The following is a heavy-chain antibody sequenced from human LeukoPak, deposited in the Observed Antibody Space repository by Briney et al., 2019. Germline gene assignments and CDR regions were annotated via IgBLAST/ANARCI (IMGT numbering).Heavy chain of an antibody. CDR1: GFTFSSYA. CDR2: ISYDGSNK. Sequence: GGSLRLSRAASGFTFSSYAMHWVRQAPGKGLEWVAVISYDGSNKYYADSVKGRFTISRDNSKNTLYLQMNSLRAEDTAVYYCARGSGGIAAALGYWGQGTLVTVSS. J-gene: IGHJ4*02. V-gene: IGHV3-30*01. D-gene: IGHD6-13*01. CDR3: ARGSGGIAAALGY.